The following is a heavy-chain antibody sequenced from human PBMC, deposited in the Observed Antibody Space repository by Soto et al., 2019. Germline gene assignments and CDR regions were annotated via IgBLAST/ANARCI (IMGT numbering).Heavy chain of an antibody. CDR3: ARDRPSYSSSWYRASAYYYYMDV. D-gene: IGHD6-13*01. V-gene: IGHV6-1*01. Sequence: SQTLSLTCAISGDSVSSNSAAWNWIRQSPSRGLEWLGRTYYRSKWYNDYAVSVKSRITINPDTSKNQFSLQLNSVTPEDTAVYYCARDRPSYSSSWYRASAYYYYMDVWGKGTTVTV. CDR2: TYYRSKWYN. J-gene: IGHJ6*03. CDR1: GDSVSSNSAA.